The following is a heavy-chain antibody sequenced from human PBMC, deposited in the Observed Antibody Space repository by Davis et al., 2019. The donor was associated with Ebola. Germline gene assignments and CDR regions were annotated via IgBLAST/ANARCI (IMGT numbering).Heavy chain of an antibody. Sequence: SETLSLTCTVSGGSISSYYWSWIRQPPGKGLEWIGYIYYSGSTNYNPSLKSRVTISVDTSKNQFSLKLSSVTAADTAVYYCARVFSSGWELFDYWGQGTLVTVSS. V-gene: IGHV4-59*08. J-gene: IGHJ4*02. CDR1: GGSISSYY. D-gene: IGHD6-19*01. CDR2: IYYSGST. CDR3: ARVFSSGWELFDY.